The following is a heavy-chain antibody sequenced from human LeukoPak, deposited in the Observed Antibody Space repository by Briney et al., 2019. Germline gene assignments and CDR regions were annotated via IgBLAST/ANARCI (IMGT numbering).Heavy chain of an antibody. J-gene: IGHJ4*02. V-gene: IGHV3-64*02. CDR1: GFTFSSSA. CDR2: ISSDGGRV. CDR3: ARWVGTQLDF. D-gene: IGHD1-14*01. Sequence: GGSLRLSCAAFGFTFSSSAMHWVRQAPGKRLETVSAISSDGGRVYYGDSVKGRFTISRDNSKNTLYLQMGSLRAEDMAVYYCARWVGTQLDFWGQGTLVTDSS.